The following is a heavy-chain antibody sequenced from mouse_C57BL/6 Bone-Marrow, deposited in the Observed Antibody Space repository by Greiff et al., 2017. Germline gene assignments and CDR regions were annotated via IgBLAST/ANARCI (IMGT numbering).Heavy chain of an antibody. CDR3: TTWWVTTYYAMDY. CDR1: GFHIKDDY. Sequence: EVQLQESGAELVRPGASVKLSCTASGFHIKDDYMHWVKQRPEQGLEWIGWIDPENGDTEYASKFQGKATITADTSSNTAYLQLSSLTSEDTAVYYGTTWWVTTYYAMDYWGQGTSVTVSS. J-gene: IGHJ4*01. CDR2: IDPENGDT. V-gene: IGHV14-4*01. D-gene: IGHD2-2*01.